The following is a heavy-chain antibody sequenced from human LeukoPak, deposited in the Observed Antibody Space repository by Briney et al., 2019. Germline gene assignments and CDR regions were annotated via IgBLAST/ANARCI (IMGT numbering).Heavy chain of an antibody. V-gene: IGHV4-59*08. CDR1: GGSISSYY. D-gene: IGHD6-19*01. J-gene: IGHJ4*02. Sequence: PSETLSLTCTVSGGSISSYYWSWIRQPPEKGLEWIGYIYYNGTTNYNPSLKSRVTISVDTSRNQFSLKLNSVTAADTAVYYCARQCCPAVAGTFFDSWGQGTPVTVSS. CDR2: IYYNGTT. CDR3: ARQCCPAVAGTFFDS.